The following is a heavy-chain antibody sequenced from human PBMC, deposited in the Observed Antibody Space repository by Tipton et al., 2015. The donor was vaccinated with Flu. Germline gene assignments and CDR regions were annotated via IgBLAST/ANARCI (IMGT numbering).Heavy chain of an antibody. CDR3: ARGLGGYGGNSAQNAFDI. V-gene: IGHV4-38-2*02. Sequence: TLSLTCTVSGYSISSGYYWGWIRQLPGKGLEWIGSIYHSGSTYYNPSLESRVTISVDTSKNQFSLKLSSVTAADTAVYYCARGLGGYGGNSAQNAFDIWGQGTMVTVSS. CDR2: IYHSGST. J-gene: IGHJ3*02. D-gene: IGHD4-23*01. CDR1: GYSISSGYY.